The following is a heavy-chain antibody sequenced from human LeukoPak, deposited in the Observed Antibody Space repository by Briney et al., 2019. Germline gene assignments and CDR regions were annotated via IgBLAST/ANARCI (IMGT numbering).Heavy chain of an antibody. CDR1: GASISSWY. Sequence: PSETLSLTCNVTGASISSWYWSWIRQPPGKGLEWIGDIYGSGSTNYNPSLKSRVSMSADTSKNQISLNLKFVTAADTAVYYCAREGSYSFDYWGQGTLVTVSS. CDR3: AREGSYSFDY. D-gene: IGHD1-26*01. J-gene: IGHJ4*02. V-gene: IGHV4-59*01. CDR2: IYGSGST.